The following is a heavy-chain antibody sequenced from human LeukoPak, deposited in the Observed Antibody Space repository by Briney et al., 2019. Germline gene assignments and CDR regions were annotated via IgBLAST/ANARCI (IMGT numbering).Heavy chain of an antibody. J-gene: IGHJ4*02. Sequence: GASVKVSCKASGGTFNHFGINWVRQAPGQGLEWMGRIIPILDLTKYAPKIQDRVTITADKSTSTAYMELNSLRSEDTAVYFCVRDSGRPPTSFDYWGQGTLVTVSS. V-gene: IGHV1-69*04. CDR3: VRDSGRPPTSFDY. CDR2: IIPILDLT. CDR1: GGTFNHFG. D-gene: IGHD1-1*01.